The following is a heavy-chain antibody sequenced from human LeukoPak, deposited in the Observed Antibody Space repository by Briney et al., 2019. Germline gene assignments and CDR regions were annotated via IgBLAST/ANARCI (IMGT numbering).Heavy chain of an antibody. CDR2: IYYSGST. D-gene: IGHD5-18*01. J-gene: IGHJ6*02. Sequence: PSETLSLTCTVSGGSTSNYYWSWIRQPPGKGLQWIGYIYYSGSTNYNPSLKSRVTISVDTSKNQFSLKLSSVTAADTAIYYCARRGEKYSYGSFGMDVWGQGTTVTVSS. V-gene: IGHV4-59*08. CDR1: GGSTSNYY. CDR3: ARRGEKYSYGSFGMDV.